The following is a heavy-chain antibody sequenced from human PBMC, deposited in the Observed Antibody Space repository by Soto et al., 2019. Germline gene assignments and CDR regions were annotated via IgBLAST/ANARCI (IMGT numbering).Heavy chain of an antibody. CDR2: VYWDDDK. D-gene: IGHD2-15*01. CDR3: AHSRRRASSRGGNCYHFDS. J-gene: IGHJ4*02. Sequence: QITLKESGHTLVKHTQTLTLTCSCSGFSISADAVGVGWFRQPPGKAPEWLAIVYWDDDKRYSPSLKSRLTITMDTSRNHVVLTMTNVDPVDTATYFCAHSRRRASSRGGNCYHFDSWGQGTLVTVSS. V-gene: IGHV2-5*02. CDR1: GFSISADAVG.